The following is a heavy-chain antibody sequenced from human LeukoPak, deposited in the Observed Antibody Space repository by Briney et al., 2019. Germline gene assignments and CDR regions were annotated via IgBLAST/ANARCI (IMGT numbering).Heavy chain of an antibody. Sequence: GGPLRLSCAASGFTFSNYNMNWVRQAPGKGLEWVSSISTSSSYIYYVDSVKGRFTISRDNARKSLYLQMNSLRAEDTAVYYCAREVWDCSSTTCYHYMDVWGKGTTVTISS. V-gene: IGHV3-21*01. CDR3: AREVWDCSSTTCYHYMDV. J-gene: IGHJ6*03. CDR2: ISTSSSYI. CDR1: GFTFSNYN. D-gene: IGHD2-2*01.